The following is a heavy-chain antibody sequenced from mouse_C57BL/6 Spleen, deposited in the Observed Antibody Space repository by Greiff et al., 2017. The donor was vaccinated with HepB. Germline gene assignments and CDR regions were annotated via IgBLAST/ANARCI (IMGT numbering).Heavy chain of an antibody. CDR3: ARGGGKGAMDY. CDR2: INPSTGGT. D-gene: IGHD2-1*01. CDR1: GYSFTGYY. Sequence: EVQRVESGPELVKPGASVKISCKASGYSFTGYYMNWVKQSPEKSLEWIGEINPSTGGTTYNQKFKAKATLTVDKSSSTAYMQLKSLTSEDSAVYYCARGGGKGAMDYWGQGTSVTVSS. V-gene: IGHV1-42*01. J-gene: IGHJ4*01.